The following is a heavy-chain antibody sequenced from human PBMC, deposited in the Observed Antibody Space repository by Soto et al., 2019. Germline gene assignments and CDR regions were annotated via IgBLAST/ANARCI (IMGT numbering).Heavy chain of an antibody. CDR1: GGSVSSSSYY. D-gene: IGHD5-18*01. CDR2: IYYSGST. J-gene: IGHJ4*02. V-gene: IGHV4-61*03. Sequence: QVQLQESGPGLVKASETLSLTCTVSGGSVSSSSYYWTWIRQPPGKGLEWIGFIYYSGSTSYNPSLKGRVTISVDTAKNPFSLKMSSVTAADTAVYYCASKPYSYGYGGMTGTDSWAQGTLVTVSS. CDR3: ASKPYSYGYGGMTGTDS.